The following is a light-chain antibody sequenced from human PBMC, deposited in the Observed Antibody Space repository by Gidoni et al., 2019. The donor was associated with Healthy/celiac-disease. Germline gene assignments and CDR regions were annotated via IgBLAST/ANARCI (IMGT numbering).Light chain of an antibody. CDR3: QQSDSNPWT. V-gene: IGKV1-39*01. CDR2: AAS. CDR1: QSISSY. Sequence: IQMTQSPSSLSASVGDRVTITCRASQSISSYLNWYQQKPGKAPKLLIYAASSLQSGVPSRFSGSGSGTDFTLTISSLQPEDFATYYCQQSDSNPWTFGQGTKVEIK. J-gene: IGKJ1*01.